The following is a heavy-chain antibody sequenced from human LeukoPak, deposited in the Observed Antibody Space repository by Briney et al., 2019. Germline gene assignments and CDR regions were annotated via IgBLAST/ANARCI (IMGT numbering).Heavy chain of an antibody. V-gene: IGHV3-7*01. CDR3: AIDVNAADYYYGSSGYYGVFGY. Sequence: GGPLSLSCAASGFTFSSYWMSWVRQAPGKGLGWVANIKQDGSERYYMDSVKGRFTISRDNANNSMYLQMNSLRGEATAVYYCAIDVNAADYYYGSSGYYGVFGYWGEGTLVTVSS. CDR2: IKQDGSER. J-gene: IGHJ4*02. CDR1: GFTFSSYW. D-gene: IGHD3-22*01.